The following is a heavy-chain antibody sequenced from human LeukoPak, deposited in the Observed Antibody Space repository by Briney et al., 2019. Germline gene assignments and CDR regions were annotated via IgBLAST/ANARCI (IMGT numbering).Heavy chain of an antibody. D-gene: IGHD3-10*01. J-gene: IGHJ4*02. Sequence: PGGSLRLSCAASGFTFSSYGMHWVRQAPGKGLEWVAFIRYDGSNKYYADSVKGRFTICRDNSKNTLYLQMNSLRVEDTAVYYCARDSSMLRGPLVIYYFDFWGQGTLVTVSS. CDR2: IRYDGSNK. V-gene: IGHV3-30*02. CDR3: ARDSSMLRGPLVIYYFDF. CDR1: GFTFSSYG.